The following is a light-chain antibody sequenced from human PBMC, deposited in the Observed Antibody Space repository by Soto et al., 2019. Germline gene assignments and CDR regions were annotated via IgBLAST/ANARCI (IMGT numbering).Light chain of an antibody. V-gene: IGKV3-11*01. Sequence: EIVLTQSPATLSLSPGERATLSCRASQRFSSYLAWYQQKPGQAPRLLIYDASNRATGIPARFSGSGSGTDFTLTISSLEPEDFAVYYCPQRSNWPRYPFGQGTKLEIK. CDR1: QRFSSY. CDR2: DAS. CDR3: PQRSNWPRYP. J-gene: IGKJ2*01.